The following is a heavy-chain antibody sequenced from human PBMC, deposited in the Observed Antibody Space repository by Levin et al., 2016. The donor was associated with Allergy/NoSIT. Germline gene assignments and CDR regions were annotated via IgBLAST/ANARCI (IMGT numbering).Heavy chain of an antibody. CDR2: INPNSGGT. CDR3: ARITIFGGYYYGMDV. J-gene: IGHJ6*02. V-gene: IGHV1-2*02. Sequence: ASVKVSCKASGYTFTGHYIHWVRQAPGQGLEWMGWINPNSGGTNYAQKFQGRVTMTRDTSISTAYMELSRLRSDDTAVYYCARITIFGGYYYGMDVWGQGTTVTVSS. CDR1: GYTFTGHY. D-gene: IGHD3-9*01.